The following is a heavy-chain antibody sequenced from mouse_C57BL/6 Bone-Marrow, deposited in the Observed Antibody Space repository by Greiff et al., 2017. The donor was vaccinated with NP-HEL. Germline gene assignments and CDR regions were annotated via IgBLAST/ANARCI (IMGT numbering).Heavy chain of an antibody. V-gene: IGHV1-64*01. D-gene: IGHD2-3*01. CDR1: GYTFTSYW. J-gene: IGHJ3*01. CDR3: ARYWLLPAWFAY. Sequence: QVQLKQPGAELVKPGASVKLSCKASGYTFTSYWMHWVKQRPGQGLEWIGMIHPNSGSTNYNEKFKSKATLTVDKSSSTAYMQLSSLTSEDSAVYYCARYWLLPAWFAYWGQGTLVTVSA. CDR2: IHPNSGST.